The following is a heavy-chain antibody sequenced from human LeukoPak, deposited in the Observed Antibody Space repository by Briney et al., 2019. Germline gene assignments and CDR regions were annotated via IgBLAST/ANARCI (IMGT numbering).Heavy chain of an antibody. V-gene: IGHV3-21*01. CDR2: ISSSSSYI. Sequence: GGSLRLSCAASGFTFSSYSMNWVRQAPGKGLEWVSSISSSSSYIYYADSVKGRFTISRDNAKNSLYLQMNSLRAEDTAIYYCVRDEMRSGAFDIWGQGTMVTVSS. J-gene: IGHJ3*02. CDR1: GFTFSSYS. CDR3: VRDEMRSGAFDI. D-gene: IGHD3-10*01.